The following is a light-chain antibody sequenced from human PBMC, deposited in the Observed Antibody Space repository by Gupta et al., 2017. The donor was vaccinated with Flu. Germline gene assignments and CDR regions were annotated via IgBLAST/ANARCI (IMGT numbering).Light chain of an antibody. V-gene: IGKV1-39*01. J-gene: IGKJ1*01. CDR1: QSISSY. CDR3: QQGDRTPWT. CDR2: AAT. Sequence: QCSLSASVGDRVTITCRASQSISSYVNGYQQRPGKAPKLLIEAATRVQSGVPSRFSCSRSGTEVTLTISRLQTEDLATDDCQQGDRTPWTCGQGTKVEIK.